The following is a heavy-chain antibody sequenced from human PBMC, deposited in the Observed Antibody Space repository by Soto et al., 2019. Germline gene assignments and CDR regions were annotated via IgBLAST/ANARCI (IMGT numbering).Heavy chain of an antibody. Sequence: QVQLVQSGAEVKKPGASVRVSCKASGYSFTDYHIHWVRQAPGQGLEWLGRINPKSGGTSTAQKFQGWVTMTRDRSISTVYIELTRLRSDDTAVYFCARGHSTDCSNGVCSFFYNHELDVWGQGTTVTVSS. CDR2: INPKSGGT. CDR3: ARGHSTDCSNGVCSFFYNHELDV. CDR1: GYSFTDYH. V-gene: IGHV1-2*04. D-gene: IGHD2-8*01. J-gene: IGHJ6*02.